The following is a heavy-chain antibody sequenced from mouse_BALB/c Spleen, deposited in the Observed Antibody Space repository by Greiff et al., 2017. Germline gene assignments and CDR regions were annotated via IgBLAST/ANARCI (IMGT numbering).Heavy chain of an antibody. CDR1: GYTFTSYW. D-gene: IGHD2-1*01. Sequence: QVQLQQPGAELVRPGASVKLSCKASGYTFTSYWINWVKQRPGQGLEWIGNIYPSDSYTNYNQKFKDKATLTVDKSSSKGYMQLSSPTSEDSAVYYCTRWGGNYENYAMDYWGQGTTLTVSS. CDR2: IYPSDSYT. J-gene: IGHJ2*01. CDR3: TRWGGNYENYAMDY. V-gene: IGHV1-69*02.